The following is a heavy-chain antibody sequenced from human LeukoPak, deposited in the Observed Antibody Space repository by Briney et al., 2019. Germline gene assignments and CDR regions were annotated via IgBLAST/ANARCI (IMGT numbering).Heavy chain of an antibody. CDR2: ISNDGSRK. J-gene: IGHJ4*02. V-gene: IGHV3-30*03. Sequence: PGRSLRLSCAPSGFTFSRHGMHWVRQAPGKELEWVAIISNDGSRKYYAHSVEGRFTISRDNSKNTLYLQMDSLRAEDTAVYYCARDRAWNYFDYWGQGTLVTVSS. CDR3: ARDRAWNYFDY. CDR1: GFTFSRHG. D-gene: IGHD3-3*01.